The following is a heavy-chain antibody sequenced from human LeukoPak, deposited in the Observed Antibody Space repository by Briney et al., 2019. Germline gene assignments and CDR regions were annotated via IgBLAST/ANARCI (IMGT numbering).Heavy chain of an antibody. CDR2: INHSGST. D-gene: IGHD3-3*01. CDR3: ASPPPRVSFFWRGYNRKPSARARYDAFDI. J-gene: IGHJ3*02. Sequence: SETLSLTCAVYGGSFSGYYWSWIRQPPGKGLEWIGEINHSGSTNYNPSLKSRVTISVDTSKNQFSLKLSSVTAADTAVYYCASPPPRVSFFWRGYNRKPSARARYDAFDIGGKGKM. CDR1: GGSFSGYY. V-gene: IGHV4-34*01.